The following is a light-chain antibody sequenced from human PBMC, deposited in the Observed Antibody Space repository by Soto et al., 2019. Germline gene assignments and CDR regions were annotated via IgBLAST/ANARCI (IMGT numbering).Light chain of an antibody. V-gene: IGKV3-11*01. Sequence: EIVLTQSPATLSLSPGERATLSCRASQSVSSYLAWYQQKPGQAPRLLIYDASNRATGIPDRFSGSGSGTDFTLTISSLEPEDFAVYYCQQRSNWPITFGQGTRVEIK. J-gene: IGKJ5*01. CDR3: QQRSNWPIT. CDR1: QSVSSY. CDR2: DAS.